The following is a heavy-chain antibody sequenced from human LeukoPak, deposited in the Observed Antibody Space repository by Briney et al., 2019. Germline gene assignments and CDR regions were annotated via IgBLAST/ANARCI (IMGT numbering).Heavy chain of an antibody. D-gene: IGHD6-19*01. CDR3: TRVSSTNDY. CDR1: GFSFSSYW. J-gene: IGHJ4*02. Sequence: GGSLRLSCAASGFSFSSYWMHWVRQAPGKRPVWVSRVNNDGSSTNYPDSVKGRFTISRDNAKNTLYPQMNSLRVEDTGIYYCTRVSSTNDYWGQGTLVTVSS. CDR2: VNNDGSST. V-gene: IGHV3-74*01.